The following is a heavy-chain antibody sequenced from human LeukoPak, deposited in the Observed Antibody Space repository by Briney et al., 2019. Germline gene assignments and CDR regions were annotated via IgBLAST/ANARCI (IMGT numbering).Heavy chain of an antibody. CDR2: IDPNNGGT. V-gene: IGHV1-2*02. CDR3: ARGNYYGWYFDL. J-gene: IGHJ2*01. D-gene: IGHD3-10*01. CDR1: GHTFTANY. Sequence: GASVMVSCKASGHTFTANYMHWVRQAPGHSLEWIGWIDPNNGGTPFAQKFQDRATMTWDTSTRTDNLEMTRLTSDDTAVYFCARGNYYGWYFDLWGRGTLVSVSS.